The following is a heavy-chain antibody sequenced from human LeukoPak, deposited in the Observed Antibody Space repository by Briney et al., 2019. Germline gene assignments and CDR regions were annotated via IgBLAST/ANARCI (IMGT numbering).Heavy chain of an antibody. CDR3: TTHPY. CDR1: GFTFSNAW. CDR2: VKTKTVGGTT. J-gene: IGHJ4*02. V-gene: IGHV3-15*01. Sequence: PGGSLRLSCAASGFTFSNAWMNWVRQAPGKGLEWVGRVKTKTVGGTTDYAAPVKGRFTISRDDSKNTLYLQMDSLNTEDTAVYYCTTHPYWGQGTLVTVSS.